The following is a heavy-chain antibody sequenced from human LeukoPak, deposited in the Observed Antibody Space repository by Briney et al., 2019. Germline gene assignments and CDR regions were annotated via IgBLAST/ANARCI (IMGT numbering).Heavy chain of an antibody. D-gene: IGHD3-16*02. CDR1: GGSFSGYY. J-gene: IGHJ6*02. CDR3: ARGYPLYYYYGMDV. Sequence: SETLSLTCAVYGGSFSGYYWSWIRQPPGKGLEWIGSIYYSGSTYYNPSLKSRVTISVDTSKNQFSLKLSSVTAADTAVYYCARGYPLYYYYGMDVWGQGTTVTVSS. V-gene: IGHV4-34*09. CDR2: IYYSGST.